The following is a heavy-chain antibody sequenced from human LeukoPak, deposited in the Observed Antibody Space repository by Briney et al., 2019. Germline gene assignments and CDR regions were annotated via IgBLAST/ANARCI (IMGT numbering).Heavy chain of an antibody. CDR1: GFTFSSYT. J-gene: IGHJ4*02. CDR3: ARDRGGRWLQVYYFDY. V-gene: IGHV3-33*01. Sequence: GGSLRLSCAASGFTFSSYTMHWVRQAPGKGLEWVAVIWYDGSNKYYADSGKGRFTISRDNSKNTLYLRVNSLRAEDTAMYYCARDRGGRWLQVYYFDYWGQGTLVTVSS. D-gene: IGHD5-24*01. CDR2: IWYDGSNK.